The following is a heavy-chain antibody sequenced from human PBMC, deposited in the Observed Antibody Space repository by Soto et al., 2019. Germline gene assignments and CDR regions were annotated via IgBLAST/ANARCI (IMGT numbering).Heavy chain of an antibody. CDR1: GYSFTDYY. CDR2: INPKSGGT. Sequence: AAVKVSCKASGYSFTDYYLHWVRQAPGQGLEWLGWINPKSGGTNYAQRFEDRVNLTRDTSLGTAYLELTSLRSDDTAVYYCARVISPAGDYWGQGTLVTVSS. V-gene: IGHV1-2*02. J-gene: IGHJ4*02. CDR3: ARVISPAGDY.